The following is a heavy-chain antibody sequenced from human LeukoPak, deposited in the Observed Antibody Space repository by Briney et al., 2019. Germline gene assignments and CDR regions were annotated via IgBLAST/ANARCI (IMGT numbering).Heavy chain of an antibody. CDR2: INPNSGGT. CDR3: ARWLDPLPDAFDI. D-gene: IGHD1-26*01. Sequence: ASVKVSCKASGYTFTGYYMHWVRQAPGQGLEWMGWINPNSGGTNYAQKFQGRVTMTRDTSISTAYMELSRLRSDDTAGYYCARWLDPLPDAFDIWGQGTMVTVSS. J-gene: IGHJ3*02. CDR1: GYTFTGYY. V-gene: IGHV1-2*02.